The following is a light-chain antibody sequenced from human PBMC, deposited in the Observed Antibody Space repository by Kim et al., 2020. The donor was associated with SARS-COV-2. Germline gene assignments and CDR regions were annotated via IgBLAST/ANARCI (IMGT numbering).Light chain of an antibody. J-gene: IGLJ2*01. V-gene: IGLV3-19*01. CDR2: GKN. CDR1: SLRSYS. Sequence: ALGQTVTITFHGDSLRSYSATWYQQTPGQAPILVIYGKNTRPSGIPDRFSGSSSGNTASFTITGTQAGDESDYYCNSRDSNDNVVFGGGTQLTVL. CDR3: NSRDSNDNVV.